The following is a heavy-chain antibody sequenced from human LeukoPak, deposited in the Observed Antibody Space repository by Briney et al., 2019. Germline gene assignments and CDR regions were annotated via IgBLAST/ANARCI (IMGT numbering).Heavy chain of an antibody. Sequence: ASVKVSCKASGYTFTSFGISWVRQAPGQGLEWMGWISAYNGNTNYAQNLQGRVSMTTDTSTSTAYMELSGLRSDDTAVYYCAMGASGYYYGMDVWGQGTTVTVSS. V-gene: IGHV1-18*01. CDR2: ISAYNGNT. CDR1: GYTFTSFG. CDR3: AMGASGYYYGMDV. D-gene: IGHD3-10*01. J-gene: IGHJ6*02.